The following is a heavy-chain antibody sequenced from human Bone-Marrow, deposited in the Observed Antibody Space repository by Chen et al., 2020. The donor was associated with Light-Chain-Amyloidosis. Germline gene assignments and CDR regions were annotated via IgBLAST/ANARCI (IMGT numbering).Heavy chain of an antibody. Sequence: QVQLVESGGGLVKPGGSLRLSCAASGFTFSDYYMSWIRQAPGKGLEWVSYISSSSSYTNYADSVKGRFTISRDNAKNALYLQMNSLRAEDTAVYYCAREYDSSGYYGGFDYWGQGTLVTVSS. CDR1: GFTFSDYY. CDR2: ISSSSSYT. V-gene: IGHV3-11*06. D-gene: IGHD3-22*01. CDR3: AREYDSSGYYGGFDY. J-gene: IGHJ4*02.